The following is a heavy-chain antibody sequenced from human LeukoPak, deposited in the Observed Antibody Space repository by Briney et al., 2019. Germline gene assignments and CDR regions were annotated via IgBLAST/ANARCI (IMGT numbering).Heavy chain of an antibody. V-gene: IGHV4-39*07. Sequence: PSETLSLTCTVSGVSISSSNSYWGWIRQPPGKGLEWIGSIYYSGSTYYNPSLKSRVTISVDTSKNQFSLKLSSVTAADTAVYYCARAPYDFWSGYKNWFDPWGQGTLVTVSS. CDR2: IYYSGST. D-gene: IGHD3-3*01. CDR3: ARAPYDFWSGYKNWFDP. CDR1: GVSISSSNSY. J-gene: IGHJ5*02.